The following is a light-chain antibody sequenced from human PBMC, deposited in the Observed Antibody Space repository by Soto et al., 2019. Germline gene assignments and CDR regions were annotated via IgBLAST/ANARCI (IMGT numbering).Light chain of an antibody. V-gene: IGKV1-33*01. CDR3: QKYDGVPQ. J-gene: IGKJ3*01. Sequence: DIQMTQSPSSLSASVGDTVTITCQASQDITNPLNWYQHKPGKAPNLLIYDASLLETGVPSRFTGSGSGTYFTLSISSLQSEDIATYYCQKYDGVPQFGPGTRVDF. CDR2: DAS. CDR1: QDITNP.